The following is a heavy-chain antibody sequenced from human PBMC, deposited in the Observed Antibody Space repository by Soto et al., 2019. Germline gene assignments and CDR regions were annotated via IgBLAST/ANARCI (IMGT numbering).Heavy chain of an antibody. CDR3: TTEEWYYFPS. J-gene: IGHJ4*02. CDR1: GFTFSVQW. V-gene: IGHV3-7*03. D-gene: IGHD3-3*01. Sequence: VGSLRLSCAASGFTFSVQWMSWVRQAPGKGLEWVATINQDVSERYYVDSVKGRFSISRDNAKNSLYLQMNSLRAEDTAVYYCTTEEWYYFPSWGQGTLVTVSS. CDR2: INQDVSER.